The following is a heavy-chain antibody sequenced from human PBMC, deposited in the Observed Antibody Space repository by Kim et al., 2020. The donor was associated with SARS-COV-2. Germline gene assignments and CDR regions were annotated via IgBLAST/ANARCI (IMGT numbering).Heavy chain of an antibody. D-gene: IGHD6-13*01. CDR2: ISYSGST. J-gene: IGHJ4*02. CDR1: GGSFSSASYY. Sequence: SETLSLTCTVSGGSFSSASYYRGWIRQPPGKGLEWIASISYSGSTYYNPSLNSRVGISIDTSTNQFSVRLSAVIAADTAVYYCAIQTGSSGWYYWGQGTVVTVSS. CDR3: AIQTGSSGWYY. V-gene: IGHV4-39*01.